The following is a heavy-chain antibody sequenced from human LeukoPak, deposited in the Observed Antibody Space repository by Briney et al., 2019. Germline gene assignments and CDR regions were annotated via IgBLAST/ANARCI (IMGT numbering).Heavy chain of an antibody. D-gene: IGHD2-2*01. J-gene: IGHJ4*02. CDR1: AFTFNSYE. V-gene: IGHV3-48*03. Sequence: AVSLTLSCAASAFTFNSYEMNWLPQAPGKGLMWVSYLSSSGSTILYADSVKGRFTISRDNAKTSLYLQMNSLRAEDTAVYYCAREGYWSSTSCSLDYWGQGNLVTVSS. CDR2: LSSSGSTI. CDR3: AREGYWSSTSCSLDY.